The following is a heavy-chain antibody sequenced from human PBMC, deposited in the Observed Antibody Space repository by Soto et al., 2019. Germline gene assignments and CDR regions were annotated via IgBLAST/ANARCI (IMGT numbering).Heavy chain of an antibody. D-gene: IGHD6-13*01. CDR3: ARLIRSWYLGWFDP. J-gene: IGHJ5*02. CDR1: GFSLSTSGVG. Sequence: QITLKESGPTLVKPTQTLTLTCTFSGFSLSTSGVGVGWIRQPPGKALEWLALIYWDDDKRYSPSLKSRLTITKDTSKNQVVLTMTNMDPVDTATHYCARLIRSWYLGWFDPWGQGTLVTVSS. V-gene: IGHV2-5*02. CDR2: IYWDDDK.